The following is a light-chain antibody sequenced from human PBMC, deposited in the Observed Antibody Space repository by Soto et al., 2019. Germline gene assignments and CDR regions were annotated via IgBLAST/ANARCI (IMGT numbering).Light chain of an antibody. Sequence: QSVLTQPPSASGTAGQRVTISCSGSSSNIGSNTVDWYQQLPGTAPKLLIYNNNQRPSGVPVRFSGSKSGTSASLAISGLQSEDEADYYCATWDDRLNGYVFGTGTKVTVL. CDR1: SSNIGSNT. CDR3: ATWDDRLNGYV. J-gene: IGLJ1*01. V-gene: IGLV1-44*01. CDR2: NNN.